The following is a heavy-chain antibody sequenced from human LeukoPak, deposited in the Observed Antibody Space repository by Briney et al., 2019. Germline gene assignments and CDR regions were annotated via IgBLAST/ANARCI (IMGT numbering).Heavy chain of an antibody. CDR1: GFTFGSYG. V-gene: IGHV3-30*02. D-gene: IGHD1-26*01. Sequence: GGSLRLSCAASGFTFGSYGMHWVRQAPGKGLDWVAFVRYDGNNPYYSASVKGRFTISRDNSKNTLYLQMNSLRAEDTAVYYCARGGSYLSAFDIWGQGTMVTVSS. CDR3: ARGGSYLSAFDI. J-gene: IGHJ3*02. CDR2: VRYDGNNP.